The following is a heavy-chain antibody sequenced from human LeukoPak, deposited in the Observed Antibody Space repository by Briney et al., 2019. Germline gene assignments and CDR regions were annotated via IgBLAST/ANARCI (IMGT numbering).Heavy chain of an antibody. V-gene: IGHV1-69*06. CDR3: ARDLSDYGDYEFGDY. Sequence: ASVKVSCKASGYTFTNYYIHWVRQAPGQGLEWMGGIIPIFGTANYAQKFQGRVTITADKSTSTAYMELSSLRSEDTAVYYCARDLSDYGDYEFGDYWGQGTLVTVSS. CDR1: GYTFTNYY. D-gene: IGHD4-17*01. CDR2: IIPIFGTA. J-gene: IGHJ4*02.